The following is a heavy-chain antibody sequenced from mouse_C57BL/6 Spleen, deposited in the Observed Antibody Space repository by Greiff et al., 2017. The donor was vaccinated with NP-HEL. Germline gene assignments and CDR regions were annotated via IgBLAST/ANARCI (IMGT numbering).Heavy chain of an antibody. J-gene: IGHJ3*01. CDR2: IYPGDGDT. CDR3: ASLDSSGYWFAY. D-gene: IGHD3-2*02. CDR1: GYAFSSSW. Sequence: VKLQESGPELVKPGASVKISCKASGYAFSSSWMNWVKQRPGKGLEWIGRIYPGDGDTNYNGKFKGKATLTADKSSSTAYMQLSSLTSEDSAVYCCASLDSSGYWFAYWGQGTLVTVSA. V-gene: IGHV1-82*01.